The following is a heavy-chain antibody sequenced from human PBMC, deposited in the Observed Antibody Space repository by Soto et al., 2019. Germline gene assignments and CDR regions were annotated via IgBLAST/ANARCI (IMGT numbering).Heavy chain of an antibody. CDR2: ISAYDGNT. D-gene: IGHD3-22*01. Sequence: ASVKVSSKASGSTFTSYGISWVRQAPGKGLEWMGWISAYDGNTNYAQRLQGRCTMTTDTSTSTAYMELRSLRSDDTAVYYCARDGRYYYDSSGPLVPYYWGQGTLVTVSS. CDR1: GSTFTSYG. CDR3: ARDGRYYYDSSGPLVPYY. V-gene: IGHV1-18*01. J-gene: IGHJ4*02.